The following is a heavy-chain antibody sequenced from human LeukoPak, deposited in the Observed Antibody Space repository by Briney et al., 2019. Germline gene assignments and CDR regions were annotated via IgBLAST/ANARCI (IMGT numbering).Heavy chain of an antibody. CDR3: ARAHQSSLYYCDSSGYYFYLGY. D-gene: IGHD3-22*01. Sequence: GRSLRLSCGASGFTFSSYAMHWVRQAPGKGLEWVAVISYDGSNKYYADSVKGRFTISRDNSKNTLYLQMNSLRAEDTAVYYCARAHQSSLYYCDSSGYYFYLGYWGQGTLVTVSS. V-gene: IGHV3-30-3*01. CDR1: GFTFSSYA. J-gene: IGHJ4*02. CDR2: ISYDGSNK.